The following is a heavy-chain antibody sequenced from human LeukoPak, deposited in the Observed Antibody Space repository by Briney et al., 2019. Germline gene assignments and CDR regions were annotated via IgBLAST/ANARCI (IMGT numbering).Heavy chain of an antibody. CDR1: GGTFTNYA. CDR3: ARGQSSLGSPYYFDY. J-gene: IGHJ4*02. D-gene: IGHD3-16*01. Sequence: SVKVSCKASGGTFTNYAISWVRQAPGQGLEWMGGIIPMYGRGNYAQKFQGRVTITADESTSTVYMELRSLTSEDTAVYYCARGQSSLGSPYYFDYWGQGTLVTVSS. CDR2: IIPMYGRG. V-gene: IGHV1-69*13.